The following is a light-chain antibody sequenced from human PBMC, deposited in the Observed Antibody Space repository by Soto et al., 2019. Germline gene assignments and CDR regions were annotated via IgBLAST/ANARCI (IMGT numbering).Light chain of an antibody. CDR1: QSVSSN. J-gene: IGKJ5*01. V-gene: IGKV3-11*01. Sequence: EIVITQSPSTLSVSPGERATLSCRASQSVSSNLAWFQQRPGQTPRLLIYDASTRAPGIPARFSGRGSGADFTLTISSLEPEDFAVYYCQQRSDSITFGQGTRLEIK. CDR3: QQRSDSIT. CDR2: DAS.